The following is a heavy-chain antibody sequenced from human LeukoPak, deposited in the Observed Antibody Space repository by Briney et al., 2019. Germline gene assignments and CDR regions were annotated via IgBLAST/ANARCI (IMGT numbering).Heavy chain of an antibody. V-gene: IGHV4-59*01. CDR3: ARGGAARLHFQN. CDR1: GGSISTYY. CDR2: IYHSGST. D-gene: IGHD6-6*01. Sequence: SETLPLTCTVSGGSISTYYWNWIRQPPGKGLEWIGYIYHSGSTNYNPSLQSRVTISVDTSKNQFSLNLNSVTAADTAVYYCARGGAARLHFQNWGQGTLVTVSS. J-gene: IGHJ1*01.